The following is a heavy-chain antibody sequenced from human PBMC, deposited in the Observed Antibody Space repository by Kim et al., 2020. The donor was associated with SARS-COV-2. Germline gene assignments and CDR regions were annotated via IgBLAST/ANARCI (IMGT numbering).Heavy chain of an antibody. D-gene: IGHD1-7*01. Sequence: SRVTISVDTSKNQFSLKLSSVTAADTAVYYCARGRTGTTPPTRYYYYYMDVWGKGTTVTVSS. J-gene: IGHJ6*03. V-gene: IGHV4-34*01. CDR3: ARGRTGTTPPTRYYYYYMDV.